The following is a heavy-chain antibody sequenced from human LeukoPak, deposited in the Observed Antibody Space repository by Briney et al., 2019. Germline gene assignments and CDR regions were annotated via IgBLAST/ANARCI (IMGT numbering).Heavy chain of an antibody. CDR2: MSVSSGLI. D-gene: IGHD3-10*01. V-gene: IGHV3-21*01. Sequence: GGSLRLSCAAPGFTFSFYSMNWVRQAPGKGLEWVSSMSVSSGLIYYADSVKGRFTVSRDNAKNSLYLQMNSLRAEDTAVYYCAREFGGSASGAGYWGQGTLVTVSS. CDR1: GFTFSFYS. J-gene: IGHJ4*02. CDR3: AREFGGSASGAGY.